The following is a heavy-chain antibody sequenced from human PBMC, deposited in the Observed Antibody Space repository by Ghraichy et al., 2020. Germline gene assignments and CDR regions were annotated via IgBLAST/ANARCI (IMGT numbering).Heavy chain of an antibody. J-gene: IGHJ3*02. V-gene: IGHV1-69*13. Sequence: VKVSCKASGGTFSSYAINWVRQAPGQGLEWLGGIISIFGTSNYAQKFQGRVTITADESMSTAYMDLSSLRSEDTAVYYCARKNDAFDIWGQGTMVTVSS. CDR2: IISIFGTS. CDR1: GGTFSSYA. CDR3: ARKNDAFDI.